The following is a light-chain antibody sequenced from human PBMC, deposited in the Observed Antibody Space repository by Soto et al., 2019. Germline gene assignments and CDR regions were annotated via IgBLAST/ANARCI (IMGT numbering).Light chain of an antibody. CDR3: QQYKDWPPWT. V-gene: IGKV3-15*01. Sequence: EIVMTQSPATLSVSPGERATLSCRASQNIGSNLAWYHQKPGRTPTLLIYGASIRATGIPARFSGSGSGTEFTLTISNVQSEDFVVFYCQQYKDWPPWTFGPGTKVDIK. CDR1: QNIGSN. CDR2: GAS. J-gene: IGKJ1*01.